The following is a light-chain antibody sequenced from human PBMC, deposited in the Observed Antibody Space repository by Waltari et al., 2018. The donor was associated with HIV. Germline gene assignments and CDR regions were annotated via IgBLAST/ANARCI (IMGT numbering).Light chain of an antibody. CDR3: SSYAGTRF. V-gene: IGLV2-23*01. CDR2: EGT. Sequence: QSALAQPASVSGSPGQSITISCTRITIVFGSYMSVSWYLQHPGKARTVVIFEGTKRHSEISDRFDGSKSGSTASLTISGLQAEDEADYYCSSYAGTRFLGGGTKLTVL. J-gene: IGLJ2*01. CDR1: TIVFGSYMS.